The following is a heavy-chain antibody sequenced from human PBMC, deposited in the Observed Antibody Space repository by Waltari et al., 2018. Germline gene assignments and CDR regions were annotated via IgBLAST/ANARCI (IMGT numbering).Heavy chain of an antibody. D-gene: IGHD4-17*01. CDR2: LYYSWST. CDR3: ARAPDYGDQPIDY. J-gene: IGHJ4*02. CDR1: GGSISSGGYY. V-gene: IGHV4-31*03. Sequence: QVQLQESGPGLVKPSQTLSLTCTVSGGSISSGGYYWSWIRQHPGKGLEWIGYLYYSWSTYYNPALKRRFTISVDTSKNQFSLKLSSVTAADTAVYYCARAPDYGDQPIDYWGQGTLVTVSS.